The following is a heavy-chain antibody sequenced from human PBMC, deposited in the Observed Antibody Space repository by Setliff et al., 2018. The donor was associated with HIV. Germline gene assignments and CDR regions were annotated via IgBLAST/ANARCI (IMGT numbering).Heavy chain of an antibody. J-gene: IGHJ4*02. Sequence: GGSLRLSCAASGFTFSSYWMTWVRQAPGKGLQWVANIRRDEGEKYYEDSVRGRFTVSRDNAKNTLYLQMNSLRAEDTAVYYCAKAPLGYCSSATCCQFDYWGQGTLVTVSS. V-gene: IGHV3-7*03. CDR1: GFTFSSYW. CDR3: AKAPLGYCSSATCCQFDY. D-gene: IGHD2-2*01. CDR2: IRRDEGEK.